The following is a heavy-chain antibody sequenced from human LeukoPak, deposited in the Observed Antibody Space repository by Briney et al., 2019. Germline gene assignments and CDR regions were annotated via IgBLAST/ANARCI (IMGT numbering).Heavy chain of an antibody. D-gene: IGHD6-6*01. V-gene: IGHV3-9*01. Sequence: GGSLRLSCAASGFTFDDYAMHWVRQAPGKGLEWVSGISWNSGSIGYADSVKGRFTISRDNAKNSLYLQMNSLRAEDTAVYYCANLPPSSSDYWGQGTLVTVSS. J-gene: IGHJ4*02. CDR2: ISWNSGSI. CDR1: GFTFDDYA. CDR3: ANLPPSSSDY.